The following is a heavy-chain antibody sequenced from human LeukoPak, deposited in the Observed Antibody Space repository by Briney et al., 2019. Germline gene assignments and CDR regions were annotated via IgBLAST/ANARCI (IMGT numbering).Heavy chain of an antibody. J-gene: IGHJ5*02. CDR2: ISGSGGST. CDR3: AKDDSQWWFDP. D-gene: IGHD3-22*01. CDR1: GFTFSSCA. V-gene: IGHV3-23*01. Sequence: GSLRLSCAASGFTFSSCAMSWVRQAPGKGLEWVSGISGSGGSTYYADSVKGRFTISRDNSRNTLYLQMNSLRAEDTAIYFCAKDDSQWWFDPWGQGTLVTVSS.